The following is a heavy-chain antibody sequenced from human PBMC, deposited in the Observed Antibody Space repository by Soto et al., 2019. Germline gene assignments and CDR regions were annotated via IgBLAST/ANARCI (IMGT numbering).Heavy chain of an antibody. V-gene: IGHV4-30-4*01. Sequence: SETLSLTRTVSGGSLSSGDYYWSWIRQPPGRGLEWIGYIYYSGSTYYNPSLKSRVTISVDTSKNQFSLKLSSVTAADTAVYYCARESVTTGKPRYNWFDPWGQGTLVTVSS. CDR2: IYYSGST. CDR1: GGSLSSGDYY. D-gene: IGHD4-4*01. CDR3: ARESVTTGKPRYNWFDP. J-gene: IGHJ5*02.